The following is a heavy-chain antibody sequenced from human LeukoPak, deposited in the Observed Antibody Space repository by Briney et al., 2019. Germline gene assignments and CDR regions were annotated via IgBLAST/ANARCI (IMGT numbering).Heavy chain of an antibody. CDR2: IGSSGSPT. D-gene: IGHD3-22*01. CDR1: GFAFSSYN. V-gene: IGHV3-48*02. CDR3: ARRPYSDTSGRLSDV. Sequence: GGSLRLSCAAFGFAFSSYNMNWVRQAPGKGLEWISYIGSSGSPTHYADSVGGRFTISRDNAKNSLYLQMNSPRDEDTAVYFCARRPYSDTSGRLSDVWGQGTTVTVSS. J-gene: IGHJ6*02.